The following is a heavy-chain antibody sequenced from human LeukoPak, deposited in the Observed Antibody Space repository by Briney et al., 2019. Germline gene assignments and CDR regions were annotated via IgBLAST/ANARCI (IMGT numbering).Heavy chain of an antibody. CDR3: AGDSGFDY. CDR1: GFTFSSYG. J-gene: IGHJ4*02. D-gene: IGHD1-26*01. Sequence: GRSLRLSCAASGFTFSSYGMHWVRQAPGKGLEWVAVISYDGSNKYYADSVKGRFTISRDNSKYTLYLQMNSLRAEDTAVYYCAGDSGFDYWGQGTLVTVSS. V-gene: IGHV3-30*03. CDR2: ISYDGSNK.